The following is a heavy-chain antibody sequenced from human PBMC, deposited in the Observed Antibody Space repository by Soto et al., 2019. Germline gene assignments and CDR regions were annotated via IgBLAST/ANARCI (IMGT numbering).Heavy chain of an antibody. V-gene: IGHV5-51*01. D-gene: IGHD3-22*01. CDR1: GYNFSTHW. Sequence: GESLKISCQASGYNFSTHWIGWVRQMPGKGLEWMGIMHPADSDIRYSPSFQGQVTITGDESTSTAYLQWSSLKASDTAMYYCARAPPYYDASGYSPFDYWGQGTLVIVSS. CDR2: MHPADSDI. J-gene: IGHJ4*02. CDR3: ARAPPYYDASGYSPFDY.